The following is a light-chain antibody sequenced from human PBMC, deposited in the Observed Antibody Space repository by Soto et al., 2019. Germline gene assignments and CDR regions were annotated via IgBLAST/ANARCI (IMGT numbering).Light chain of an antibody. CDR1: RDIKDW. Sequence: DVRMTQSPSSLSASVGDRVTITCRASRDIKDWLAWYQQKPAKAPKSLISAASNLQPGVPSRFSGSGSGTEFTLTITSLQPEDSATYYCQQYNIYPLTFGGGTKVEIK. J-gene: IGKJ4*01. CDR3: QQYNIYPLT. V-gene: IGKV1D-16*01. CDR2: AAS.